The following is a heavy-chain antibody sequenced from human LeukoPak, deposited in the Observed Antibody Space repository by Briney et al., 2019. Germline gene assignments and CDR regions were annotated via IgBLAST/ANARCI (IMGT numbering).Heavy chain of an antibody. J-gene: IGHJ4*02. CDR1: RFTYDDYG. CDR3: AREATAMVS. V-gene: IGHV3-20*04. D-gene: IGHD5-18*01. Sequence: GGSLRLSCAATRFTYDDYGMSWVRQPSGKGLEWVSGIYWNGGSTGYADSVKGRFTISRDNAKNSLYLQMNSLRAEDTAVYYCAREATAMVSWGQGTLVTVSS. CDR2: IYWNGGST.